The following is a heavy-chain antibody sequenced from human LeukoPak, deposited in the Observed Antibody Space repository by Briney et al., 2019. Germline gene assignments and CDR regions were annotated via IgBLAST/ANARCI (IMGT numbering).Heavy chain of an antibody. Sequence: GGSLRLSCAASGFTFKYYAMTWVRQAPGKGLEWVAAIDGSGDDTYYAESVKGRFTISRDNSKNTLFLQVNSLKAEDTAVYYCARDLRGSIVRYFDYWGQGTLVTVSS. D-gene: IGHD3-9*01. CDR1: GFTFKYYA. CDR2: IDGSGDDT. J-gene: IGHJ4*02. CDR3: ARDLRGSIVRYFDY. V-gene: IGHV3-23*01.